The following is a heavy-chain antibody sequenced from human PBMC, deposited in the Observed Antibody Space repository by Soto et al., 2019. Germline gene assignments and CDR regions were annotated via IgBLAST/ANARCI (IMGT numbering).Heavy chain of an antibody. J-gene: IGHJ4*02. Sequence: GGSLRLSCAASGFTFSSYSMNWVRQAPGKGLEWVSYISSSSSTIYYADSVKGRFTISRDNAKNSLYLQMNSLRAEDTAVYYCARVRFPNDYVWGSYRSDIDYWGQGTLVTVSS. D-gene: IGHD3-16*02. CDR1: GFTFSSYS. V-gene: IGHV3-48*04. CDR2: ISSSSSTI. CDR3: ARVRFPNDYVWGSYRSDIDY.